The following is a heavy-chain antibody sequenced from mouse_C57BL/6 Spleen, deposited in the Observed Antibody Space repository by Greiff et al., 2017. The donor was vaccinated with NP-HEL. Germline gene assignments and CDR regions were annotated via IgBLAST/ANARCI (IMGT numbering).Heavy chain of an antibody. Sequence: EVMLVESGGGLVKPGGSLKLSCAASGFTFSDYGMHWVRQAPEKGLEWVAYISSGSSTIYYADTVKGRFTISRDNAKNTLFLQMTRLRSEDTAMYYCARGVPNRYFDVWGTGTTVTVSS. CDR1: GFTFSDYG. V-gene: IGHV5-17*01. J-gene: IGHJ1*03. CDR3: ARGVPNRYFDV. CDR2: ISSGSSTI. D-gene: IGHD4-1*01.